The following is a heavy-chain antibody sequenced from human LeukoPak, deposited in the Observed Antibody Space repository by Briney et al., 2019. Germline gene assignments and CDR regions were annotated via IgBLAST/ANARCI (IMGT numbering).Heavy chain of an antibody. CDR1: GFTFSSYW. V-gene: IGHV3-7*01. Sequence: GGSLRLSCAASGFTFSSYWMSWVRQAPGKGLEWVANIKQDGSEKYYVDPVKGRFTISRDNAKNSLYLQMNSLRAEDTAVHYCARDRGRWWEPQFYWGQGTLVTVSS. CDR2: IKQDGSEK. D-gene: IGHD1-26*01. CDR3: ARDRGRWWEPQFY. J-gene: IGHJ4*02.